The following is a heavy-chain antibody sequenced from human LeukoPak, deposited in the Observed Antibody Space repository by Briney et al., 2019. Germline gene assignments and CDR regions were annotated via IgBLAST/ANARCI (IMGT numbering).Heavy chain of an antibody. J-gene: IGHJ4*02. D-gene: IGHD6-19*01. V-gene: IGHV4-39*07. CDR2: IYYSGST. CDR1: GGSISSSSYY. CDR3: ARRQWLAQNSFFDY. Sequence: SETLSLTCTVSGGSISSSSYYWGWIRQPPGKGLEWIGSIYYSGSTYYNPSLKSRVTISVDTSKNQFSLKLSSVTAADTAVYYCARRQWLAQNSFFDYWGQGTLVTVSS.